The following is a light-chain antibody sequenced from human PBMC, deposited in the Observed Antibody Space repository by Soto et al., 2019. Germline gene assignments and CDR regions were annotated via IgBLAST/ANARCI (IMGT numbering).Light chain of an antibody. CDR3: QQRADWPIT. Sequence: EFVLTQSPVTLSLSPGERATLSCSASQSFRGLLAWYQQKPGQAPRLLISDSSNRATGIPARLSGSGSGTDFTLTISGLEPDDFALYFCQQRADWPITFGPGTKVDIK. CDR1: QSFRGL. V-gene: IGKV3-11*01. J-gene: IGKJ3*01. CDR2: DSS.